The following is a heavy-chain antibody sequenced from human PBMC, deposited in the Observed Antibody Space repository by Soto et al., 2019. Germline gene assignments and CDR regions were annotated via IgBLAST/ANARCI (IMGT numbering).Heavy chain of an antibody. Sequence: QVQLQESGPGLVKPSETLSLTCTVSGGSISSYYWSWIRQPAGKGLEWIGRIYTSGSTNYNPSLKSRVTMSVETSKNQFSLKLSSVTAADTAVYYCARDRSKYCSSTSCYSPNGGYYYYGMDVWGQGTTVTVSS. D-gene: IGHD2-2*01. CDR3: ARDRSKYCSSTSCYSPNGGYYYYGMDV. CDR1: GGSISSYY. V-gene: IGHV4-4*07. J-gene: IGHJ6*02. CDR2: IYTSGST.